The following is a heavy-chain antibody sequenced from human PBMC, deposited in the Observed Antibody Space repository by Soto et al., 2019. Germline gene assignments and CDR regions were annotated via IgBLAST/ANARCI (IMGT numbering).Heavy chain of an antibody. Sequence: GGSLRLSCAAPGFTFSTYSMNWVRQAPGKGLEWVSYISSSSSTIFYTDYAAPVKGRFTISRDDSKNTLYLQMNSLKTEDTAVYYCTTDRPYYYDSSGYKPFDYWGQGTLVTVSS. CDR2: ISSSSSTI. J-gene: IGHJ4*02. CDR3: TTDRPYYYDSSGYKPFDY. D-gene: IGHD3-22*01. CDR1: GFTFSTYS. V-gene: IGHV3-48*01.